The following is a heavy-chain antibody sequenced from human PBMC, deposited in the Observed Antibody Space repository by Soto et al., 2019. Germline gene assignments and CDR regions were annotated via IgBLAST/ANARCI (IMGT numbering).Heavy chain of an antibody. CDR2: IYYSGST. CDR1: GGSISSDGNY. J-gene: IGHJ6*02. Sequence: QVQLQESGPGLVKSSQTLSLTCTVSGGSISSDGNYWSWIRQHPGKGLEWIGYIYYSGSTNYNPSHKNRVTISVDTSKTQFSLKLNSATAADTAVYYCARARMVRGIIYYYGMDVWGQGTTVTVSS. CDR3: ARARMVRGIIYYYGMDV. D-gene: IGHD3-10*01. V-gene: IGHV4-31*03.